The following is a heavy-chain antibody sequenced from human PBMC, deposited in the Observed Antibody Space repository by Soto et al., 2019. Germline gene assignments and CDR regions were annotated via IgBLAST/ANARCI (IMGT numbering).Heavy chain of an antibody. J-gene: IGHJ4*02. CDR3: ARGGYSGSYPAVDY. CDR2: VWYDGGNK. Sequence: GSLRLSCAASGFTFNSYAMHWVRQAPVKGLEWVAVVWYDGGNKYYADSVRGRFTLARDNSKNTLYLQMNSLRVEDTAVYYCARGGYSGSYPAVDYLGQGTLVTVSS. D-gene: IGHD1-26*01. V-gene: IGHV3-33*01. CDR1: GFTFNSYA.